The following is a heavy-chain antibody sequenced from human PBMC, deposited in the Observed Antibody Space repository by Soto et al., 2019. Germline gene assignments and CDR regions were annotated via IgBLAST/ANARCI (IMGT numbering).Heavy chain of an antibody. CDR2: ISGYNGNT. J-gene: IGHJ6*02. Sequence: QVQLVQSGAEVKKPGASVKVSCKASGYTFSNYGISWVRQGPGQGLEWMGWISGYNGNTHYEEKVQDRIKMTTDTSTSTTYLELRSVRSADTAVYVCARDPGFGFGYSYAFAMDVWGQGTTVTVSS. CDR3: ARDPGFGFGYSYAFAMDV. V-gene: IGHV1-18*01. CDR1: GYTFSNYG. D-gene: IGHD5-18*01.